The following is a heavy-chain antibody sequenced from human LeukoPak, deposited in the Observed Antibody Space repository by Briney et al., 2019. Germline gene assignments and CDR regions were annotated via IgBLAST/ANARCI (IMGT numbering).Heavy chain of an antibody. J-gene: IGHJ3*01. CDR2: ISGYNGKT. CDR1: GYLFTSYG. D-gene: IGHD3-22*01. Sequence: ASLKVSCKTSGYLFTSYGITWVRQAPGQGLEWMGWISGYNGKTNYAEKLQGRVTMTIDTSTTTAYMELTSLRFDDTAVCYCARALRAYYDSSGYYHQPDAFDFWGQGTVVSVSS. V-gene: IGHV1-18*01. CDR3: ARALRAYYDSSGYYHQPDAFDF.